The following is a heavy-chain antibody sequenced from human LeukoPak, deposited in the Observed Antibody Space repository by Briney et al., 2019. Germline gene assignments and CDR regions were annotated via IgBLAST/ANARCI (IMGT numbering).Heavy chain of an antibody. CDR3: ARGGSGHDAFDI. Sequence: ASVKVSCKASGYTFTSYDINWVRQATGQGLEWMGWMNPNSGNTGYAQKFQGRVTMTRNTSISTAYMELSSVTTADTAVYYCARGGSGHDAFDIWGQGTMVTVSS. V-gene: IGHV1-8*01. CDR2: MNPNSGNT. J-gene: IGHJ3*02. CDR1: GYTFTSYD.